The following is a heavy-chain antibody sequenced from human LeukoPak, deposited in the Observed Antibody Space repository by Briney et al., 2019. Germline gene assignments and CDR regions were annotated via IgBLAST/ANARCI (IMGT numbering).Heavy chain of an antibody. CDR2: ISYDGSNK. J-gene: IGHJ6*04. Sequence: PGRSLRLSCAASGFTFSSYAMHWVRQAPGKGLEWVAVISYDGSNKYYADSVKGRFTISRDNSKNTLYLQMNSLRAEDTAVYYCARAPDCSSTSCYYYYYDMGVWGKGTTVTVSS. D-gene: IGHD2-2*01. V-gene: IGHV3-30*04. CDR3: ARAPDCSSTSCYYYYYDMGV. CDR1: GFTFSSYA.